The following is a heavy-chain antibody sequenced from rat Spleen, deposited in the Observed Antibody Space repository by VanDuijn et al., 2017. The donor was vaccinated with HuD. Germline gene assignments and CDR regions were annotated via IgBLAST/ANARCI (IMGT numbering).Heavy chain of an antibody. V-gene: IGHV3-3*01. CDR3: AKTTVAYYYIMDA. CDR2: INSAGST. J-gene: IGHJ4*01. D-gene: IGHD1-3*01. CDR1: GYSITRSYR. Sequence: EVQLQESGPGLVKPSQSLSLTCSVTGYSITRSYRWNWIRRFPGNKLEWMGYINSAGSTNYNPTLKSRISITRATSKNQFFLQVNSVTTEDTATYYCAKTTVAYYYIMDAWGQGASVTVSS.